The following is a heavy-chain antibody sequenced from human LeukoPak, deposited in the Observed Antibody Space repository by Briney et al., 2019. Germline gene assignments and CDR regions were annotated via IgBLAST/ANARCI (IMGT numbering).Heavy chain of an antibody. Sequence: PSETLSPTCAVSNYPITSDYYWVWIRQPPGQGLEWIGQIFHSGIAHYNPSLKSRVTMSVDTSRSQFSVNLNSVTAADTAVYFCGRAGFGTAYNRFYYYMDVWGKGTTVTVSS. J-gene: IGHJ6*03. CDR3: GRAGFGTAYNRFYYYMDV. V-gene: IGHV4-38-2*01. D-gene: IGHD3-16*01. CDR2: IFHSGIA. CDR1: NYPITSDYY.